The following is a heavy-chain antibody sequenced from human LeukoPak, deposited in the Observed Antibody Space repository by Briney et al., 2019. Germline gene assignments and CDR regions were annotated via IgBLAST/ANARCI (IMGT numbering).Heavy chain of an antibody. CDR2: IYYRGST. Sequence: PSETLSLTCTVSGGSINTYYWSWIRQPPGKGLEWIGNIYYRGSTNYNPSLKSRVTISVDTSKNQISLKLSSVTAADTAVYYCARMSGLYGMEVWGQGTTVTVS. CDR1: GGSINTYY. D-gene: IGHD3-10*01. CDR3: ARMSGLYGMEV. J-gene: IGHJ6*02. V-gene: IGHV4-59*01.